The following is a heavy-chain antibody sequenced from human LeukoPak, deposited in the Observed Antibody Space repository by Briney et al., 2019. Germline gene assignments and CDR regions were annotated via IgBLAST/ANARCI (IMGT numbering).Heavy chain of an antibody. J-gene: IGHJ5*02. V-gene: IGHV4-39*02. Sequence: SGTLSLTCTVSGASISSSKYCWGWIRQPPGKGLEWIGTICYSGSTYYDPSLKSRVTISVDASKNQFSLKMSSVTAADTAVYYCAREDSIPHPTWFDPWGQGTLVTVSS. CDR2: ICYSGST. CDR3: AREDSIPHPTWFDP. D-gene: IGHD3-22*01. CDR1: GASISSSKYC.